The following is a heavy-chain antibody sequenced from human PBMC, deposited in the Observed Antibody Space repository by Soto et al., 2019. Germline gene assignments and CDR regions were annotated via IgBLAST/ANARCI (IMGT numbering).Heavy chain of an antibody. J-gene: IGHJ3*02. V-gene: IGHV1-3*01. CDR2: INAGNGNT. CDR1: GYTFTSYA. D-gene: IGHD4-17*01. Sequence: ASVKVSCKASGYTFTSYAMHWVRQAPGQRLEWMGWINAGNGNTKYSQKFQGRVTITRDTSASTAYMELSSLRSEDTAVYYCARGAGDYGDYDAFDIWGQGTMVTVSS. CDR3: ARGAGDYGDYDAFDI.